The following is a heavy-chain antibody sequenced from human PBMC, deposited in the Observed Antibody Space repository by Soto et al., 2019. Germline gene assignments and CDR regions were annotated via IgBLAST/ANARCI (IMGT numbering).Heavy chain of an antibody. CDR2: VYGGDSDA. V-gene: IGHV5-51*01. J-gene: IGHJ6*02. CDR1: GYSVSNYW. CDR3: ARQDYRDYPWYYYGMDV. Sequence: PGESLKISCQGSGYSVSNYWSGWVRRMPGKDLEWMGVVYGGDSDARYSPSFRGQVTISADKSITTAYLQWSSLKASDTAMYYCARQDYRDYPWYYYGMDVWGQGTTVTVSS. D-gene: IGHD4-17*01.